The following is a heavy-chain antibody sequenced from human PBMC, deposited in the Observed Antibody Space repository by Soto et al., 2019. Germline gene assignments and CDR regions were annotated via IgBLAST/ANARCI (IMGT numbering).Heavy chain of an antibody. D-gene: IGHD1-7*01. Sequence: ESGGGLVQPGGSLRLSCAASGFTFSSYAMSWVRQPPGKGLEWVSLISGSGGSTYYADSVKGRFTISRDNSKNTLYLQMNSLRAEDTAVYYCAKGAGTTSYYYYYMDVWGKGTTVTVSS. CDR1: GFTFSSYA. CDR2: ISGSGGST. J-gene: IGHJ6*03. V-gene: IGHV3-23*01. CDR3: AKGAGTTSYYYYYMDV.